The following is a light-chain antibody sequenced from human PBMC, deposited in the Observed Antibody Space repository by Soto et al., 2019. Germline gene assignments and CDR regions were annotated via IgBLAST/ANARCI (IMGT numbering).Light chain of an antibody. Sequence: QSVLTQPPSASGSPGQSVTISCIGTASDIGRYNYDSWYQHHPGKAPKLIIYEVTKRPSGVPDRFSGSKSGNTASLTVSGLQADDEADYYCNSYVGSNNYVLGTGTKVTVL. CDR1: ASDIGRYNY. V-gene: IGLV2-8*01. CDR3: NSYVGSNNYV. CDR2: EVT. J-gene: IGLJ1*01.